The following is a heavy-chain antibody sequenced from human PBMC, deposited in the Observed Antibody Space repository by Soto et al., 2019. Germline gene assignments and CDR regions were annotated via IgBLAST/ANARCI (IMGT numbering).Heavy chain of an antibody. J-gene: IGHJ6*03. D-gene: IGHD5-12*01. CDR1: GFTFSDYY. Sequence: GGSLRLSCAASGFTFSDYYMSWIRQAPGKGLEWVSYISSSGSTIYYADSVKGRFTISRDNAKNSLYLQMNSLRAEDTAVYYCARVVHGPPSEYSGYDYPSNYYYYYYMDVWGKGTTVTVSS. V-gene: IGHV3-11*01. CDR2: ISSSGSTI. CDR3: ARVVHGPPSEYSGYDYPSNYYYYYYMDV.